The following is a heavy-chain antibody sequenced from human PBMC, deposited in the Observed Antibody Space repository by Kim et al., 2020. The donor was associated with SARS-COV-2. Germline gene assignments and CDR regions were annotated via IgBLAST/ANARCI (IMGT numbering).Heavy chain of an antibody. Sequence: SETLSLTCTVSGGSISSSSYYWGWIRQPPGKGLEWIGSIYYSGSTYYNPSLKSRVTISVDTSKNQFSLKLSSVTAADTAVYYCASQDSSGWYNLKVAAGWGQGTLVTVSS. CDR3: ASQDSSGWYNLKVAAG. CDR1: GGSISSSSYY. CDR2: IYYSGST. V-gene: IGHV4-39*01. D-gene: IGHD6-19*01. J-gene: IGHJ4*02.